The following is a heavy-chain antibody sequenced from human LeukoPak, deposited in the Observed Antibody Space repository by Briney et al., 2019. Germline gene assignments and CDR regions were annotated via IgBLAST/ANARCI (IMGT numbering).Heavy chain of an antibody. CDR3: ASGDYPDY. CDR2: ISSSSSYI. D-gene: IGHD4-17*01. CDR1: GFTFSSYS. V-gene: IGHV3-21*01. Sequence: GGPLTLSCAASGFTFSSYSMNWVRQAAGKGLEWVSSISSSSSYIYYADSVKGRFTISRDNAKNSLYLQMNSLRAEDTAVYYCASGDYPDYWGQGTLVTVSS. J-gene: IGHJ4*02.